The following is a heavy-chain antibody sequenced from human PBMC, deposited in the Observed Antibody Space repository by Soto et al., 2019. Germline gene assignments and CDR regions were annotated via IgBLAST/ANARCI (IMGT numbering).Heavy chain of an antibody. V-gene: IGHV1-58*01. D-gene: IGHD3-10*01. CDR2: IVVGSGNT. Sequence: ASVKVSCKASGFTFTSSAVRWVRQARGQRLEWIGWIVVGSGNTNYAQKFQERVTITRDMSTSTAYMELSSLRSEDTAVYYCAAEDYYGSGSYAYWGQGTLVTVSS. CDR1: GFTFTSSA. J-gene: IGHJ4*02. CDR3: AAEDYYGSGSYAY.